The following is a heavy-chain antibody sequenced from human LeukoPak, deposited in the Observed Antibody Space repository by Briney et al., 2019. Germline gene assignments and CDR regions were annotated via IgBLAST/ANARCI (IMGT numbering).Heavy chain of an antibody. CDR2: IYFTGST. V-gene: IGHV4-39*07. J-gene: IGHJ4*02. D-gene: IGHD1-20*01. CDR3: ARGGYRITGTIY. Sequence: PSETLSLTCSISDVSIKNSSFSWGWIRQPPGQGLEWIGNIYFTGSTYYNPSLMRRVTISVDTSRNQCSLKLGSVTAADTAVYYCARGGYRITGTIYWGQGTLVTVSS. CDR1: DVSIKNSSFS.